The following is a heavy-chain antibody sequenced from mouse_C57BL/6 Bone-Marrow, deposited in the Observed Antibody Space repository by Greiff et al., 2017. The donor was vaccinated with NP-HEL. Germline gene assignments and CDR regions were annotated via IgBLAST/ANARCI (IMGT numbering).Heavy chain of an antibody. V-gene: IGHV7-3*01. J-gene: IGHJ4*01. Sequence: EVNVVESGGGLVQPGGSLSLSCAASGFTFTDYYMSWVRQPPGKAPEWLGFIRNKANGYTTEYSASVKGRFTISRDNSQSILYLQMNALRAEDSATYYCARSIYYDYADDPFYAMGYWGQGTSVTVSS. D-gene: IGHD2-4*01. CDR3: ARSIYYDYADDPFYAMGY. CDR1: GFTFTDYY. CDR2: IRNKANGYTT.